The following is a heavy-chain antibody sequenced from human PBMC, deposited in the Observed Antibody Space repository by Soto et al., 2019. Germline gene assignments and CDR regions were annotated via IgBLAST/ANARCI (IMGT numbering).Heavy chain of an antibody. CDR1: GYTFTGYY. D-gene: IGHD3-9*01. CDR3: ARARNYYDILTGYNPPYYFDY. V-gene: IGHV1-2*04. J-gene: IGHJ4*02. CDR2: INPNSGGT. Sequence: ASVKVSCKASGYTFTGYYMHWVRQAPGHGLEWMGWINPNSGGTNYAQKFQGWVTMTRDTPISTAYMELSRLRSDDTAVYYCARARNYYDILTGYNPPYYFDYWGQGTLVTVSS.